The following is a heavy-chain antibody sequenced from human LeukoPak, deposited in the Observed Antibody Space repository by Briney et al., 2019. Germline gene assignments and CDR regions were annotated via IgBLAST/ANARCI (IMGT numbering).Heavy chain of an antibody. CDR1: GFTFSKYA. CDR3: AKGGSKAPDY. D-gene: IGHD4-11*01. V-gene: IGHV3-74*01. J-gene: IGHJ4*02. CDR2: IHSDGSST. Sequence: GGSLRLSYAASGFTFSKYAMSWVPQAPGKGPVWVSRIHSDGSSTTYADSVKGRFTISRDNAKNTLYLQMNSLRAEDTAVYYCAKGGSKAPDYWGQGTLVTVSS.